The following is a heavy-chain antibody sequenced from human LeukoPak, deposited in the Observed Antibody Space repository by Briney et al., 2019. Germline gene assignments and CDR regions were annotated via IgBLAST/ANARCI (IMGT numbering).Heavy chain of an antibody. J-gene: IGHJ6*03. CDR3: ARDDYEPYYYYMDV. CDR1: GGSFSGYY. CDR2: INHSGST. D-gene: IGHD4/OR15-4a*01. Sequence: PSETLSLTRAVYGGSFSGYYWSWIRQPPGKGLEWIGEINHSGSTNYSPSLKSRVTISVDTSKNQFSLKLSSVTAADTAVYYCARDDYEPYYYYMDVWGKGTTVTVSS. V-gene: IGHV4-34*01.